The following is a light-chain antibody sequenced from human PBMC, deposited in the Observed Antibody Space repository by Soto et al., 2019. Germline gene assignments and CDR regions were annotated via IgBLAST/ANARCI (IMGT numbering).Light chain of an antibody. V-gene: IGKV3-15*01. Sequence: EIVMPQSPATLSVSPGERSTVSCRASQSVNSDLAWYQQKPGQAPRLLIYSASTWATGIPARFSGSGSGTEFTLTIRSLQSEDLAVYYCQQYSNWPPITVGKGKRLEIK. CDR3: QQYSNWPPIT. J-gene: IGKJ5*01. CDR1: QSVNSD. CDR2: SAS.